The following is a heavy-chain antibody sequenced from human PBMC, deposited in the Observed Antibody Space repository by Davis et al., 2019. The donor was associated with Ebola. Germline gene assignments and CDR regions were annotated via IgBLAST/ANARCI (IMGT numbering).Heavy chain of an antibody. J-gene: IGHJ4*02. V-gene: IGHV4-34*01. Sequence: SETLSLTCAVYGGSFSAYYWSWIRQPPGKGLEWIGEINHSGSTNYNPPLKSRVTISVDKSKNQFSLKLSSVTAADTAVYYCARDYGDYLDYFDYWGQGTLVTVSS. CDR3: ARDYGDYLDYFDY. CDR2: INHSGST. CDR1: GGSFSAYY. D-gene: IGHD4-17*01.